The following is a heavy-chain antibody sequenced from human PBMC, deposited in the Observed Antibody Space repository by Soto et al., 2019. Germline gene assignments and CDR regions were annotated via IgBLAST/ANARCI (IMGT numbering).Heavy chain of an antibody. D-gene: IGHD6-13*01. J-gene: IGHJ5*02. CDR3: ARGVPAAGTDWFDP. CDR2: VSSTGSS. Sequence: SETLSLTCTVSGGSISNYYWSWIRQSAEKRLEWIGRVSSTGSSYYNPSLKSRVTISVDTSKNQVSLNLTSVTAADTAVYYCARGVPAAGTDWFDPWGQGTLVTVSS. CDR1: GGSISNYY. V-gene: IGHV4-4*07.